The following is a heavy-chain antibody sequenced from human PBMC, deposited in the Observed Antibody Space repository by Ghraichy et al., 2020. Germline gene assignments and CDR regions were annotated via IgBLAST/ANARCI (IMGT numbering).Heavy chain of an antibody. Sequence: GGSLRLSCAASGFTFSSYSMNWVRQAPGKGLEWVSYISSSSSTIYYADSVKGRFTISRDNAKNSLYLQMNSLRDEDTAVYYCARPRVWSGYYLDYYYYYGMDVWGQGTTVTVSS. V-gene: IGHV3-48*02. CDR1: GFTFSSYS. CDR3: ARPRVWSGYYLDYYYYYGMDV. D-gene: IGHD3-3*01. CDR2: ISSSSSTI. J-gene: IGHJ6*02.